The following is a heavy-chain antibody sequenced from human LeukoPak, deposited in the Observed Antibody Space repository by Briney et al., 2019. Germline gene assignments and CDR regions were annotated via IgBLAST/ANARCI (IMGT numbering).Heavy chain of an antibody. V-gene: IGHV3-21*01. CDR1: GFTFSSYW. CDR2: ITSDNYI. CDR3: ARDRELRYCSSSSCYNYFGMDV. Sequence: GGSLRLSCAASGFTFSSYWMSWVRQAPGKGLEWVSSITSDNYIYYADSVKGRFTISRDNAKNSLYLQLNSLGAEDTALYYCARDRELRYCSSSSCYNYFGMDVWGQGTTVTVSS. D-gene: IGHD2-2*02. J-gene: IGHJ6*02.